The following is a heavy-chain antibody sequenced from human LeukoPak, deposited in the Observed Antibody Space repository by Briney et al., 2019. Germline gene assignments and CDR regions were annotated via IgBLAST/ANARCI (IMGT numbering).Heavy chain of an antibody. CDR2: ISGSGGST. CDR3: AKGWDASGSYYTPFDY. J-gene: IGHJ4*02. D-gene: IGHD3-10*01. V-gene: IGHV3-23*01. Sequence: QAGGSLRLSCETCGFTFSTYWMSWVRQAPGKGLEWVSGISGSGGSTYYADSVKGRFTISRDNSKNTLYLQMNSLRAEDTAVYYCAKGWDASGSYYTPFDYWGQGTLVTVSS. CDR1: GFTFSTYW.